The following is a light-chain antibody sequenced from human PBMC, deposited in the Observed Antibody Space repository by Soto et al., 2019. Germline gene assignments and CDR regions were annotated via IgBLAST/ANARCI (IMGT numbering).Light chain of an antibody. CDR1: SSDVGGYNY. J-gene: IGLJ2*01. Sequence: QSVLTQPPSASGSPGQSVTISCTGTSSDVGGYNYVSWYQQHPGKAPKLMIYAVSKRPSGVPDRFSGSKSGNTASLTVSGLQADDEADDYCSSYAGSNSYVVFGGGTKLTVL. CDR3: SSYAGSNSYVV. V-gene: IGLV2-8*01. CDR2: AVS.